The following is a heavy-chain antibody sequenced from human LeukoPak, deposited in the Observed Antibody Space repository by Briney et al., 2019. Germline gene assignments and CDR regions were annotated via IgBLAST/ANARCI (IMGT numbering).Heavy chain of an antibody. Sequence: GGSLRLSCSASGFTFSTSAIHWVRQAPGKGLEWVSYISGGSTSIYYADSVKGRFTISRDNAKNSLYLQMNSLRDEDTAVYYCAGYSDYHYFDYWGQGTLVTVSS. CDR3: AGYSDYHYFDY. D-gene: IGHD5-12*01. CDR1: GFTFSTSA. V-gene: IGHV3-48*02. CDR2: ISGGSTSI. J-gene: IGHJ4*02.